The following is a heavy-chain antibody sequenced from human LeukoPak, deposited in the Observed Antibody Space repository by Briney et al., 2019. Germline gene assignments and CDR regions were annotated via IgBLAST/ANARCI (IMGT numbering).Heavy chain of an antibody. Sequence: GGSLRLSCAASGFTFSSYSMNWVRQAPGRGLAWVSSITSGGSYIYYADSVKGRFTISRDNAKKSLFLQMNSLRAEDTAVYYCARDRGHNYGYSFDLWGQGTMVTVSS. V-gene: IGHV3-21*01. CDR3: ARDRGHNYGYSFDL. CDR1: GFTFSSYS. D-gene: IGHD3-16*01. J-gene: IGHJ3*01. CDR2: ITSGGSYI.